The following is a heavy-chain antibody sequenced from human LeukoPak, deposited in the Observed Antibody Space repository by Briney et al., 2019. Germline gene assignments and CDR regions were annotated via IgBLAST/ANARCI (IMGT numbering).Heavy chain of an antibody. CDR3: ARLETSVTEHNWFDP. CDR2: INHSGST. V-gene: IGHV4-34*01. CDR1: GGSFNNYY. Sequence: SSETLSLTCAIYGGSFNNYYWSWIRQPPGKGLEWIGEINHSGSTTYNSSLKSRVTMSVDTSKNQFSLKLSSVTAADTAVYYCARLETSVTEHNWFDPWGQGTLVTVSS. J-gene: IGHJ5*02. D-gene: IGHD2-21*02.